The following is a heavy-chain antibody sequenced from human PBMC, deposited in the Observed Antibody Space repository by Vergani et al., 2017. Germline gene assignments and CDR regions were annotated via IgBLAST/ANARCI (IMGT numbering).Heavy chain of an antibody. CDR1: GFTFSACP. V-gene: IGHV3-23*01. J-gene: IGHJ4*02. Sequence: EVQLLQSGGGVIQPGGSVRLSCAASGFTFSACPMTWVRQAPGKGLEWVSAISARYPSTYYADSVKGRFTISRDNSKNMLYLQMNSLRAKDTAVYYCASLSXYTTPYLQGRYDGWGQGTLVSVSS. CDR2: ISARYPST. D-gene: IGHD2-15*01. CDR3: ASLSXYTTPYLQGRYDG.